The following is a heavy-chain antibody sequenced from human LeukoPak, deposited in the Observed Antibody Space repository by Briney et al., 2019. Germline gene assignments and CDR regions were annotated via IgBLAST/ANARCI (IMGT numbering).Heavy chain of an antibody. CDR2: IYSGDST. V-gene: IGHV3-66*01. CDR1: GFTVSSNY. CDR3: ARDIGGIYRGYFDY. D-gene: IGHD1-14*01. J-gene: IGHJ4*02. Sequence: GGSLRLSCAASGFTVSSNYMSWVRQAPGKGLEWVSVIYSGDSTYYADSVKGRFTISRDKSKNTLYLQMNSLRAEDTAVYYCARDIGGIYRGYFDYWGQGTLVTVSS.